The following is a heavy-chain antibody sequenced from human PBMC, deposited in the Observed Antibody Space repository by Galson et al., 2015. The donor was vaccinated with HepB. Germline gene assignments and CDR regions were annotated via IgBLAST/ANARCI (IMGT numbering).Heavy chain of an antibody. CDR2: INHSGTT. V-gene: IGHV4-34*01. J-gene: IGHJ3*02. Sequence: SETLSLTCAVYGGSFSGYYWSWIRQPPGKGLEWIGEINHSGTTNYNPSLKSRVTISVDTSKNQFSLRLTSVTAADTAVYYCASGSNILVLPAAQTSTFSDAFDIWGRGTMVTVSS. CDR1: GGSFSGYY. CDR3: ASGSNILVLPAAQTSTFSDAFDI. D-gene: IGHD2-2*01.